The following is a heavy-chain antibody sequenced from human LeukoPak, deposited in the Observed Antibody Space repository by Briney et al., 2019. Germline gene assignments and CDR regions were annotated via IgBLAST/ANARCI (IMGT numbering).Heavy chain of an antibody. CDR3: ARDKRHSYGRYFDH. CDR2: MQSTGNS. Sequence: PSETLSLTCSVSGDSISTYHWNWIRKPPGKGLEWIGYMQSTGNSKYNPSLRSRVTMFVDTSKNQVALILSSVTAADTAVYYCARDKRHSYGRYFDHWGQGALVTVS. J-gene: IGHJ4*02. CDR1: GDSISTYH. D-gene: IGHD5-18*01. V-gene: IGHV4-59*01.